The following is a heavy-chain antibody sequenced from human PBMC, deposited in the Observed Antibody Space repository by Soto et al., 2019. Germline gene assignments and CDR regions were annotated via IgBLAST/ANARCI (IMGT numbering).Heavy chain of an antibody. CDR3: ARAGYCSGGSCSPNWFDP. V-gene: IGHV4-31*03. D-gene: IGHD2-15*01. J-gene: IGHJ5*02. CDR1: GGSISSGGYY. Sequence: SETLSLTCTVSGGSISSGGYYWSWIRQHPGKGLEWIGYIYYSGSTYYNPSLKSRVTISVDTSKNQFSLKLSSVTAADTAVYYCARAGYCSGGSCSPNWFDPWGQGTLVTVSS. CDR2: IYYSGST.